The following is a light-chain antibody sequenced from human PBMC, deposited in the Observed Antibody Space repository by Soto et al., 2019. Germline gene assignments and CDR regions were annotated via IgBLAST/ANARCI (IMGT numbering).Light chain of an antibody. V-gene: IGKV3-20*01. CDR2: GAS. J-gene: IGKJ5*01. CDR1: QTLRRTY. Sequence: EIVLTQSPGTLSLSPGERATLSCRASQTLRRTYIAWYQQKPGQAPRLLIYGASSRATGIPDRFSGTGSETDFTLTINRLEPEDFAVYYCQQYENSPITFGQGTRLEI. CDR3: QQYENSPIT.